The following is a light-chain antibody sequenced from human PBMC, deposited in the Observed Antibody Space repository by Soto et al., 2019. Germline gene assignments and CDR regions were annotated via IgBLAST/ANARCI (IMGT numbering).Light chain of an antibody. CDR1: SSNIGAGYD. CDR2: ANN. CDR3: QSYDSSLSGYVV. J-gene: IGLJ2*01. V-gene: IGLV1-40*01. Sequence: QSVLTQPPSVSGAPGQRVTISCTGSSSNIGAGYDVYWYQQLPGTAPKLLIYANNNRPSGVPDRFSGSKSGTSASLAITGLQAEDEADYYCQSYDSSLSGYVVLGGGTQLTVL.